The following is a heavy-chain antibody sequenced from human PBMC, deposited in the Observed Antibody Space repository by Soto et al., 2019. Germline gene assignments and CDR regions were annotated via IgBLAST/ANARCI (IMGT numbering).Heavy chain of an antibody. CDR3: ARGRTSNRYYYFIDV. V-gene: IGHV4-4*02. D-gene: IGHD1-7*01. CDR1: GGSISSRNW. CDR2: IFHNGNT. Sequence: QVQLQESGPGLVKPSETLSLTCAVSGGSISSRNWWTWVRQPPGKGLEWIGEIFHNGNTKYNSSLKSRLTISVDESKNQFSLRLISVTAADTAVYFCARGRTSNRYYYFIDVWGKGTAVTVSS. J-gene: IGHJ6*03.